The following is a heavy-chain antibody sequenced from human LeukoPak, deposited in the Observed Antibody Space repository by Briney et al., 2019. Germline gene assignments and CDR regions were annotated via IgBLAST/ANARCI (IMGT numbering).Heavy chain of an antibody. D-gene: IGHD2-2*01. CDR3: ASDFPQQLLSMPYNWFNP. V-gene: IGHV1-2*02. CDR1: GYTFTGYY. J-gene: IGHJ5*02. CDR2: MNPNSGGT. Sequence: ASVKVSCKASGYTFTGYYMHWVRQAPGQGLEWMGWMNPNSGGTNYAQKFQGRVTMTRDTSISTAYMELSRLRSDDTAVYYCASDFPQQLLSMPYNWFNPGGQGTLVTVSS.